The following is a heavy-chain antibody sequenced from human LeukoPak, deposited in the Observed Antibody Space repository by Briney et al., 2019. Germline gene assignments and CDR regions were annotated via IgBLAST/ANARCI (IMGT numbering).Heavy chain of an antibody. Sequence: GGSLRLSCAASGFSFNTYGMIWVRQAPGKGLEWISYISSSSKAIYYADSVKGRFTISRDNAKNSLYLQVSSLRAEDMAVYYCARDPGMKRAAACGDHWGQGTLVIVSS. D-gene: IGHD6-13*01. J-gene: IGHJ4*02. V-gene: IGHV3-48*01. CDR2: ISSSSKAI. CDR1: GFSFNTYG. CDR3: ARDPGMKRAAACGDH.